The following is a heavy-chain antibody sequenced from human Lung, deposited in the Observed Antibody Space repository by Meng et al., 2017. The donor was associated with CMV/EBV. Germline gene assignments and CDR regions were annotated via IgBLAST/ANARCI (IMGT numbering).Heavy chain of an antibody. D-gene: IGHD2-2*01. CDR2: INSDGSST. Sequence: SXAASGFTFSSYWMHWVRQAPGKGLVWVSRINSDGSSTSYADSVKGRFTISRDNAKNTLYLQMNSLRAEDTAVYYCAREGYCSSTSCLYYYYYGMDVWXQGTTVTVSS. CDR1: GFTFSSYW. CDR3: AREGYCSSTSCLYYYYYGMDV. J-gene: IGHJ6*02. V-gene: IGHV3-74*01.